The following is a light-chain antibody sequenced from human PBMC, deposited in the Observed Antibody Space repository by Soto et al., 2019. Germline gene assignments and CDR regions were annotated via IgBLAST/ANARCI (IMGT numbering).Light chain of an antibody. CDR3: SSYAGSNIVV. J-gene: IGLJ2*01. CDR2: EVS. Sequence: QSAIPQPPSASGSPGQSVTISCTGTSSDVGGYNFVSWYQQHPGKAPKLMIYEVSERPSGVPDRFSGSKSGNTASLTVSGLQAEDEADYSCSSYAGSNIVVFGGGTQRTVL. V-gene: IGLV2-8*01. CDR1: SSDVGGYNF.